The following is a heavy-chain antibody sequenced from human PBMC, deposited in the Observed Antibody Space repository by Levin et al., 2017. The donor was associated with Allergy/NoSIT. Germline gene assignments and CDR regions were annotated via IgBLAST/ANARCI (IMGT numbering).Heavy chain of an antibody. CDR3: ARGGPPNYDYNWGSYRDGYFDY. Sequence: PGGSLRLSCTGSGFTFGDYAMSWVRQAPGKGLEWVGFIRNKAHGGTTEYAASVKGRLTISRDDSKSIAYLQMNSLKTGDTAVYFCARGGPPNYDYNWGSYRDGYFDYWGQGTLVTVSS. CDR2: IRNKAHGGTT. V-gene: IGHV3-49*04. J-gene: IGHJ4*02. D-gene: IGHD3-16*02. CDR1: GFTFGDYA.